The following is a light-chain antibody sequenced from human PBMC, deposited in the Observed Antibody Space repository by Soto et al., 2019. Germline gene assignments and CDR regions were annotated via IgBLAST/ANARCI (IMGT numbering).Light chain of an antibody. CDR2: AAS. Sequence: DIQMTQSPSSLSASVGDRVTITCRASQTIATYLNWYQQKPGTAPKLLIYAASNLDGGVPSRFSGSGSGTEFTLTISSLQPEDFATYYCQQSHSGLTFGQGTKLQIK. V-gene: IGKV1-39*01. CDR3: QQSHSGLT. CDR1: QTIATY. J-gene: IGKJ2*01.